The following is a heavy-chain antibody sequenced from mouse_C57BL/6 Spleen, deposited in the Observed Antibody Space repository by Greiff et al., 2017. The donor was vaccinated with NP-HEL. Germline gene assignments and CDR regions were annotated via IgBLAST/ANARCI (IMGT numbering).Heavy chain of an antibody. D-gene: IGHD1-1*01. CDR1: GYTFTSYW. CDR2: IDPSDSYT. V-gene: IGHV1-69*01. Sequence: QVQLQQPGAELVMPGASVKLSCKASGYTFTSYWMHWVKQRPGQGLEWIGEIDPSDSYTNYNQKFKGKSTLTVDKSSSTAYMQLSSLTSEDSAVYYWARSGTTVVAYWYFDVWGTGTTVTVSS. J-gene: IGHJ1*03. CDR3: ARSGTTVVAYWYFDV.